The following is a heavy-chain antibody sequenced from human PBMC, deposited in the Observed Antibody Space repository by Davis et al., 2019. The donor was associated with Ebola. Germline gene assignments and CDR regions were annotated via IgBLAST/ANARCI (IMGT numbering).Heavy chain of an antibody. V-gene: IGHV3-11*01. D-gene: IGHD7-27*01. J-gene: IGHJ6*02. Sequence: GESLKISCSASGFTFSNYGMSWIRQAPGKGLEWVSYISSSGSTIYYADSVKGRFTISRDNAKNSLYLQMNSLRAEDTAVYYCARAGDWGSYYYYGMDVWGQGTTVTVSS. CDR1: GFTFSNYG. CDR2: ISSSGSTI. CDR3: ARAGDWGSYYYYGMDV.